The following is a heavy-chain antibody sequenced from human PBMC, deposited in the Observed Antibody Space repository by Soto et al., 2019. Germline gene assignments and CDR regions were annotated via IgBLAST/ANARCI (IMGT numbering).Heavy chain of an antibody. CDR3: AKDLSWLQLQALFDY. Sequence: EVQLLESGGGLVQPGGSLRLSCAASGFTFSSYAMSWVRQAPGKGLEWVSAISGSGGSTYYADSVKGRFTISRDNSKNTLYLQMNSLRAEDTAVYYSAKDLSWLQLQALFDYWGQGTLVTVSS. V-gene: IGHV3-23*01. CDR2: ISGSGGST. J-gene: IGHJ4*02. CDR1: GFTFSSYA. D-gene: IGHD5-12*01.